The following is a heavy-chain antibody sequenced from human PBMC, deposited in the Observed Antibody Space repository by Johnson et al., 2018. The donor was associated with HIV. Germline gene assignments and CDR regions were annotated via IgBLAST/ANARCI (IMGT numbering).Heavy chain of an antibody. Sequence: VQVVESGGDVVQPGRSLRLSCAASGFSFSTYGMHWVRQAPGKGLEWVSVIYSGGSTYYADSVKGRFTISRDNSKNTLYLQMNSLRAEDTAVYYCAKGSKQFLEWLSSGGHAFDIWGQGTMVTVSS. CDR2: IYSGGST. CDR1: GFSFSTYG. V-gene: IGHV3-NL1*01. D-gene: IGHD3-3*01. CDR3: AKGSKQFLEWLSSGGHAFDI. J-gene: IGHJ3*02.